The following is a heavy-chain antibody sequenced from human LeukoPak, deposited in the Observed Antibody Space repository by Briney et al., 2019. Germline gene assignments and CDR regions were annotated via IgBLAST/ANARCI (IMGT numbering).Heavy chain of an antibody. V-gene: IGHV4-59*01. J-gene: IGHJ6*04. D-gene: IGHD2-2*01. CDR1: GGSITNYH. Sequence: PSETLSLTCSVSGGSITNYHWNWIRQPPGKGLEWIGYIHYSGTTNHNPSLQSRVNISVDTSKNQFSLQLISVTAADTAVYYCARVSPQVPYYYYGMDVWGKGTTVTVSS. CDR2: IHYSGTT. CDR3: ARVSPQVPYYYYGMDV.